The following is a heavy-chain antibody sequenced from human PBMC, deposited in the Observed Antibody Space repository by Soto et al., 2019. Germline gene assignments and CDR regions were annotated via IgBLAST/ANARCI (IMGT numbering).Heavy chain of an antibody. J-gene: IGHJ4*02. Sequence: GGSLRLSCVASGFTLSAYGMNWVRQAPGKGLEWVSASSGSGRTTYYADSVKGRFTFSRDNSGNTVYLQMNSLRAEDTAVYYCARGAPYGSGTYYPLYFFDYWGQGTLVTVSS. CDR1: GFTLSAYG. V-gene: IGHV3-23*01. CDR3: ARGAPYGSGTYYPLYFFDY. CDR2: SSGSGRTT. D-gene: IGHD3-10*01.